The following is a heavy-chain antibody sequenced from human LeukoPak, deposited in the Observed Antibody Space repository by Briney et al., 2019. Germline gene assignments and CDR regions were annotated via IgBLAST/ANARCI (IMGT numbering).Heavy chain of an antibody. J-gene: IGHJ4*02. D-gene: IGHD6-13*01. Sequence: PGGSLRLSCAASGFTFSSYWMSWVRQASGKGLEWVANIKQDGSEKYYVDSVRGRFTISRDNAKNSLYLQMNSLRAEDTAIYYCARSIPYGTTWYGRSDYWGQGTLVTVSS. CDR3: ARSIPYGTTWYGRSDY. CDR2: IKQDGSEK. CDR1: GFTFSSYW. V-gene: IGHV3-7*03.